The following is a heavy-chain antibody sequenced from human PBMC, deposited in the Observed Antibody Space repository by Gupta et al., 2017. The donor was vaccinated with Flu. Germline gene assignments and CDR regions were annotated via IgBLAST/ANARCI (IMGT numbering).Heavy chain of an antibody. Sequence: EEQLVESGGGLVHPGGSLRLSCAASGFTVSANYISWVRQAPGKGLEWGSRINSGGGTSYTDSVKGRFTISRQISNNMVFLQMNNLGAEDTGVYYCARGPNLDTWGQGTMVTVSS. J-gene: IGHJ3*02. CDR2: INSGGGT. CDR3: ARGPNLDT. CDR1: GFTVSANY. V-gene: IGHV3-53*04.